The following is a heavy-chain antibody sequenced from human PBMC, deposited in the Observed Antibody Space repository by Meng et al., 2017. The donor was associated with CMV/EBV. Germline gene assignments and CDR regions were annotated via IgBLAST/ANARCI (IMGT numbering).Heavy chain of an antibody. V-gene: IGHV3-66*04. CDR1: GFTVSSNY. CDR3: ARRGGADY. Sequence: VESGGGVSNVGVSLSLSCAAAGFTVSSNYMSWVRQAAGKGLDWVSVIYSGGSTYYADSVKGRFTISRDNSKNTLYLQMNSLRAEDTAVYYCARRGGADYWGQGTLVTVSS. J-gene: IGHJ4*02. D-gene: IGHD3-10*01. CDR2: IYSGGST.